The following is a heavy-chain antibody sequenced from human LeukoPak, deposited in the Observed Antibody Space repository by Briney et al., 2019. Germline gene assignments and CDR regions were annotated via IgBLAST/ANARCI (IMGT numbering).Heavy chain of an antibody. V-gene: IGHV3-48*03. CDR3: GRDLPTVTSIDY. J-gene: IGHJ4*02. CDR2: ISSSGSTI. Sequence: PGGSLRLSCAASGFTFSSYEMNWVRQAPGKGLEWVSYISSSGSTIYYADSVKGRFTISRDNAKNSLYLQMNSLRAEDTAVYYCGRDLPTVTSIDYWGQGTLVTVSS. D-gene: IGHD4-17*01. CDR1: GFTFSSYE.